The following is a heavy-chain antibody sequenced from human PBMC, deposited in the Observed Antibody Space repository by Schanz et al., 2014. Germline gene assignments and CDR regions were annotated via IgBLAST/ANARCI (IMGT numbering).Heavy chain of an antibody. D-gene: IGHD3-9*01. Sequence: EVQLVESGGGLVKPGGSLRLSCEASEFTFSSYKMNWVRQAPGKGLEWVSSISSSGSYIHYADSVKGRFTISRDNAKNTLYLQMNSRRAEDTAVYYCARDSRPNYDFLTAYYSIDYWGQGTLVTVSS. CDR1: EFTFSSYK. CDR2: ISSSGSYI. CDR3: ARDSRPNYDFLTAYYSIDY. J-gene: IGHJ4*02. V-gene: IGHV3-21*01.